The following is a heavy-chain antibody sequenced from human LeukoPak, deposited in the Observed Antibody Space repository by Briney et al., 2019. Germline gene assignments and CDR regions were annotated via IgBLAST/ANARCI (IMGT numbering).Heavy chain of an antibody. D-gene: IGHD7-27*01. J-gene: IGHJ5*02. CDR2: INHSGST. CDR1: GGSFSGYY. CDR3: ARGGNWGRGWFDP. V-gene: IGHV4-34*01. Sequence: SETLSLTCAVYGGSFSGYYWSWIRQPPGKGLEWIGEINHSGSTNYNPSLKSRVTISVDTSKNQFSLKLSSVTAADTAVYYCARGGNWGRGWFDPWGQGTLVTVSS.